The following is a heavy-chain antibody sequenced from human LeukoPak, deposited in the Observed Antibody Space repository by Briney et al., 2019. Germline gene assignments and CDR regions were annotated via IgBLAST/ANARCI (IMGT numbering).Heavy chain of an antibody. V-gene: IGHV1-18*01. D-gene: IGHD2-2*01. J-gene: IGHJ5*02. CDR1: GYTFTSYG. Sequence: ASVKVSCKASGYTFTSYGISWVRQAPGQGLEWMGWISAYNGNTNYAQKLQGRVTMTTDTSTSTAYMELRSLRSDDTAVYYCAREYCSSTSCYRVFWFDPWGQGTLVTVSS. CDR3: AREYCSSTSCYRVFWFDP. CDR2: ISAYNGNT.